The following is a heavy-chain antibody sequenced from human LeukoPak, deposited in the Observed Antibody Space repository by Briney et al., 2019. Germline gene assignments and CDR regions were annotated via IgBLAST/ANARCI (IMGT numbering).Heavy chain of an antibody. CDR1: GFTFSSYA. CDR2: ISYDGSNK. J-gene: IGHJ6*02. Sequence: PGRSLRLSCAASGFTFSSYAMHWARQAPGKGLEGVAVISYDGSNKYYADSVKGRFTISRDNSKNTLYLQMNSLRAEDTAVYYCAREGLWGVVLYYYYGMDVWGQGTTVTVSS. CDR3: AREGLWGVVLYYYYGMDV. D-gene: IGHD3-3*01. V-gene: IGHV3-30-3*01.